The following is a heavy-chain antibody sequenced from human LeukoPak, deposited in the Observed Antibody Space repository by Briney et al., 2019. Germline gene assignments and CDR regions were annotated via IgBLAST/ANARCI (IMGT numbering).Heavy chain of an antibody. CDR3: ATQLLSQNWFDP. J-gene: IGHJ5*02. Sequence: ASVTVSCKASGYTFTGYYMHWVRQAPGQGLEWMGWISPNSGGTNYAQKFQGRVTMTRDTSISTAYMELSRLRSDDTAVYYCATQLLSQNWFDPWGQGTLVTVSS. CDR1: GYTFTGYY. D-gene: IGHD2-2*01. CDR2: ISPNSGGT. V-gene: IGHV1-2*02.